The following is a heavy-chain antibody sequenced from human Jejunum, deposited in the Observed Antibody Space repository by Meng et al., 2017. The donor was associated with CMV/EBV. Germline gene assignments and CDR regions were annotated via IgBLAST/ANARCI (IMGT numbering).Heavy chain of an antibody. J-gene: IGHJ6*02. V-gene: IGHV3-7*01. CDR3: ARVAGRGSSPANGMDV. CDR1: TFSIHW. D-gene: IGHD3-10*01. CDR2: IKPDGSEI. Sequence: TFSIHWMSWVRQPPGKGPEWVASIKPDGSEIQYVGSLRGRFTVSRDNARKSLYLQMNSLTAEDTAVYYCARVAGRGSSPANGMDVWGRGTTVTVSS.